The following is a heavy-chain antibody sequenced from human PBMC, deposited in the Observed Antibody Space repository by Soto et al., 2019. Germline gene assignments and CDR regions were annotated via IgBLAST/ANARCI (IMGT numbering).Heavy chain of an antibody. D-gene: IGHD3-22*01. CDR2: IYYSGST. J-gene: IGHJ3*02. Sequence: SETLSLTCAVSGGSISSSNWWSWVRQPPGKGLEWIGEIYYSGSTNYNSSLKSRVTISVDTSKNQFSLKLTSVTAADTAVYYCARDRGYYDSSGYLKAFDIWGQGTMVTVS. V-gene: IGHV4-4*02. CDR3: ARDRGYYDSSGYLKAFDI. CDR1: GGSISSSNW.